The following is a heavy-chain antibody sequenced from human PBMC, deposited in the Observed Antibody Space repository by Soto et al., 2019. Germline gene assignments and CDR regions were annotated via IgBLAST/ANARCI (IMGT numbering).Heavy chain of an antibody. D-gene: IGHD4-17*01. V-gene: IGHV4-31*03. CDR2: IYYRGST. Sequence: QVQLQESGPGLVKPSQTLSLTCTVSGGSISSGGYYWSWIRQHPGKGLEWIGYIYYRGSTYYNPSLKSRVTISVDTSKNQFSLKLSSVTAADTAVYYCARGGATLHDYGDYYFDYWGQGTLVTVSS. CDR3: ARGGATLHDYGDYYFDY. J-gene: IGHJ4*02. CDR1: GGSISSGGYY.